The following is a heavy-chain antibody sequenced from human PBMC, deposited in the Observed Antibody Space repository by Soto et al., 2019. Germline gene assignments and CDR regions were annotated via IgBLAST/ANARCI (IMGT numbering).Heavy chain of an antibody. V-gene: IGHV3-30*03. Sequence: PGWSLRLSCAACGFTFSSYGMLWVRQAPGKGLEWVAVISYDGSNKYYAFSVKGRFTISRDNSKNTLYLQMNSLRAEDTAVYYCARQRGYSGYAFDYWGQGTLVTVYS. J-gene: IGHJ4*02. CDR1: GFTFSSYG. CDR3: ARQRGYSGYAFDY. CDR2: ISYDGSNK. D-gene: IGHD5-12*01.